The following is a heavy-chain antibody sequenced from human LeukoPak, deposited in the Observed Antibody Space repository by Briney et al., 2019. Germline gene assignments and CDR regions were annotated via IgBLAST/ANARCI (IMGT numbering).Heavy chain of an antibody. Sequence: SETLSLTCAVYGGSFSGYYWSWIRQPPGKGLEWIGEINHSGSTNYNPSLKSRVTISVDTSKNQFSLKLSSVTAADTAVYYCARGPIRFLEWLLRKDNWFDPWGQGTLVTVSS. CDR2: INHSGST. CDR1: GGSFSGYY. J-gene: IGHJ5*02. D-gene: IGHD3-3*01. CDR3: ARGPIRFLEWLLRKDNWFDP. V-gene: IGHV4-34*01.